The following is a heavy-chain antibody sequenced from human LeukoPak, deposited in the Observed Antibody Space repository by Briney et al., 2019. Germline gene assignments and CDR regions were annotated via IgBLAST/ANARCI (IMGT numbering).Heavy chain of an antibody. V-gene: IGHV3-20*04. Sequence: GGSLRLSCAASGFTFDDYDMNWVRQAPGKGLEWVSHINWKGGSISYADSVKGRFTISRDNAKNSLYLQMNSLRVEDTAVYYCASVYSSSWPDYFDFWGQGTLVTVSS. D-gene: IGHD6-13*01. CDR2: INWKGGSI. J-gene: IGHJ4*02. CDR3: ASVYSSSWPDYFDF. CDR1: GFTFDDYD.